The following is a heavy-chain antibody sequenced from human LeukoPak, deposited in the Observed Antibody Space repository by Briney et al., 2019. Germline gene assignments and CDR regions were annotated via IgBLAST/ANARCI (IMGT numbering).Heavy chain of an antibody. CDR2: IYYSGST. CDR1: GGSISSYY. D-gene: IGHD3-10*01. V-gene: IGHV4-59*08. Sequence: ETESLTCTVSGGSISSYYWSWIRQPPGKGLEWIGYIYYSGSTSYNPSLKSRVTISVDTSKNQFSLKWSSVTAADTAVYYCARHELWFGELLSGWFEPWGQGAL. J-gene: IGHJ5*02. CDR3: ARHELWFGELLSGWFEP.